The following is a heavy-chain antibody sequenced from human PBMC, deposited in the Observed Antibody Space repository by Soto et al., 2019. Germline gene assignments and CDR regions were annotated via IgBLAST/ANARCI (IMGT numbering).Heavy chain of an antibody. V-gene: IGHV1-8*01. J-gene: IGHJ4*02. CDR2: MQPSTGRT. Sequence: ASVKVSCKASGYSFTSLDINWVRQTAGQGLEWMGWMQPSTGRTGYAQKFQGRVTMTRDTSINTAYMELTTLTSDDTAFYYCARGVSAGVDYWGRGTLVTVSS. D-gene: IGHD1-26*01. CDR3: ARGVSAGVDY. CDR1: GYSFTSLD.